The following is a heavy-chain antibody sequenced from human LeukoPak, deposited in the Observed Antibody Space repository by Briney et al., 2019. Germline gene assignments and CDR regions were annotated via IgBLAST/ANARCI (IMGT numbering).Heavy chain of an antibody. Sequence: SETLSLTCAVSGGSISNYYWSWLRQPPGKGLEWIGYMYYSRDTNHNPSLKSRVTISVDTSKNQFSLKLSSVTAADTAVYYCASSHPLGSNNDYYTPFDYWGQGILFTVSS. CDR1: GGSISNYY. V-gene: IGHV4-59*01. D-gene: IGHD3-3*01. CDR2: MYYSRDT. CDR3: ASSHPLGSNNDYYTPFDY. J-gene: IGHJ4*02.